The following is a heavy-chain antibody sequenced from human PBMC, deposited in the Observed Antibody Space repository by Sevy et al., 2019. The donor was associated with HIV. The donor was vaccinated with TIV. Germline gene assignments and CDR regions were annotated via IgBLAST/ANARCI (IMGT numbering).Heavy chain of an antibody. Sequence: ASVKVSCKVSGSTLTKLSMHWVRQVPGKGLEWMVSFDPEDGETIYARKFQGRVTMTEDTSTDTAYMVLSSLRSEDTXXXXXXXXXXXXXXXGSPFDYWGQGTLVTVSS. D-gene: IGHD3-10*01. J-gene: IGHJ4*02. CDR1: GSTLTKLS. CDR3: XXXXXXXXXXGSPFDY. V-gene: IGHV1-24*01. CDR2: FDPEDGET.